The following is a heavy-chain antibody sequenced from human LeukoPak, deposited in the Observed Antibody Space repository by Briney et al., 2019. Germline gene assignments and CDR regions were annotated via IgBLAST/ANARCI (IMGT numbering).Heavy chain of an antibody. CDR3: AKAVGGSGSYYSPFDY. CDR1: GLILSNYG. V-gene: IGHV3-30*02. D-gene: IGHD3-10*01. CDR2: IRYDGSNK. Sequence: GGSLRLSCAASGLILSNYGIHWVRQAPGKGLEWVAFIRYDGSNKYYADSVKGRFTISRDNSKNTLYLQMNSLRAEDTAVYYCAKAVGGSGSYYSPFDYWGQGTLVTVSS. J-gene: IGHJ4*02.